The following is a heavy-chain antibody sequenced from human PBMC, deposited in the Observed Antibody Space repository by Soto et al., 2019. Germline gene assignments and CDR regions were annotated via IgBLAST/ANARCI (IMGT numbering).Heavy chain of an antibody. CDR2: INTYNGNT. D-gene: IGHD2-8*02. J-gene: IGHJ6*02. Sequence: RLEQSGAELKRPGASVKVSCKAARYTFTSYGISWVRQAPGQGLEWMGWINTYNGNTDYAQKSQDRVTETTEKSTSTSYMELRSLRADDTAGDYCARYDRGNSWCYYAVDVWGQGTTVTVSS. CDR3: ARYDRGNSWCYYAVDV. V-gene: IGHV1-18*01. CDR1: RYTFTSYG.